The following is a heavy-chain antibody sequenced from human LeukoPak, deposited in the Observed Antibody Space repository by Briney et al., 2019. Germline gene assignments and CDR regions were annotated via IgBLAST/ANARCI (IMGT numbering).Heavy chain of an antibody. CDR3: AKDYTARSPRPEYYFDY. CDR1: GFTFSSYS. J-gene: IGHJ4*02. V-gene: IGHV3-21*04. CDR2: ISSSSSYI. D-gene: IGHD5-18*01. Sequence: PGGSLRLSCAASGFTFSSYSMNWVRQAPGKGLEWVSSISSSSSYIYYADSVKGRFTISRDNAKNSLYLQMDSLRAEDTALYYCAKDYTARSPRPEYYFDYWGQGTLVTVSS.